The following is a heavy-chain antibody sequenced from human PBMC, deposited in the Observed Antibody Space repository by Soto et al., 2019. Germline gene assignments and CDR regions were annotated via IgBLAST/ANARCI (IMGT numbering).Heavy chain of an antibody. J-gene: IGHJ5*02. V-gene: IGHV1-2*02. CDR1: GYTFTDYH. CDR3: AREGGSETLQPSYNWFDT. Sequence: ASVKVSCKASGYTFTDYHIHWVRQAPGQGLEFMGWINANNGGAGSAQQFQGRVTVTRDTSMTTVYMELSNLRSDDTAVYYCAREGGSETLQPSYNWFDTWGQGTLVTVSS. D-gene: IGHD6-25*01. CDR2: INANNGGA.